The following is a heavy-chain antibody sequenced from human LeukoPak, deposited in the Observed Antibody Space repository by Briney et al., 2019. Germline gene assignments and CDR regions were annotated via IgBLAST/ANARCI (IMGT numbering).Heavy chain of an antibody. V-gene: IGHV4-39*01. D-gene: IGHD6-13*01. CDR2: IYYSGTT. Sequence: PSETLSLTCTVSGGSISSSSYYWGWIRQPPGKGLEWIGSIYYSGTTYYNPSLKSRVTISVDTSKNQFSLKLSSVTAADTAVYYCARRPGVAAAGNPIDAFDIRGQGTLVTVSS. J-gene: IGHJ3*02. CDR3: ARRPGVAAAGNPIDAFDI. CDR1: GGSISSSSYY.